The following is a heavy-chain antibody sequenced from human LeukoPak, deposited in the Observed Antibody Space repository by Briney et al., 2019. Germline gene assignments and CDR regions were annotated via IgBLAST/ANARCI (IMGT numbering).Heavy chain of an antibody. D-gene: IGHD5-12*01. Sequence: SVKVSCKASGGTFSSYAISWVRQAPGQGLEWMGGIIPIFGTANYAQKFQGRVTIIADESTSTAYMELSSLRSEDTAVYYCARAHSGYDSDWFDPWGQGTLVTVSS. CDR3: ARAHSGYDSDWFDP. J-gene: IGHJ5*02. CDR2: IIPIFGTA. CDR1: GGTFSSYA. V-gene: IGHV1-69*13.